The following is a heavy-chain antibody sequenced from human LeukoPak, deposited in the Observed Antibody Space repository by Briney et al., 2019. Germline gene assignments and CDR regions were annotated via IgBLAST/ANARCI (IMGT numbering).Heavy chain of an antibody. CDR1: GYTFTDYY. Sequence: ASVKVSCKASGYTFTDYYIHWGRQAPGQGPEWMGWINPNSGGTNYAQKFQGKVTMTRDTSISTAYMELSRLTSDDTAVFYCAKNLRVAATGSFVAFDIWGQGTMVTVSS. CDR2: INPNSGGT. CDR3: AKNLRVAATGSFVAFDI. J-gene: IGHJ3*02. D-gene: IGHD6-13*01. V-gene: IGHV1-2*02.